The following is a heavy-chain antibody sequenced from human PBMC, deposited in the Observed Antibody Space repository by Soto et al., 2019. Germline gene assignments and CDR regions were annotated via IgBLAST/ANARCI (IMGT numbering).Heavy chain of an antibody. CDR1: LYTFTVYD. D-gene: IGHD3-22*01. CDR2: INPNSGGT. Sequence: SSVKVSCNASLYTFTVYDVHWVRQAPGQWLEWMGLINPNSGGTNHSHKFQGRVTMTRDTSISTAYMELSRLRAEDTAVYYCAKEGDSSGYYYSKDYWGQGTLVTVSS. CDR3: AKEGDSSGYYYSKDY. V-gene: IGHV1-2*07. J-gene: IGHJ4*02.